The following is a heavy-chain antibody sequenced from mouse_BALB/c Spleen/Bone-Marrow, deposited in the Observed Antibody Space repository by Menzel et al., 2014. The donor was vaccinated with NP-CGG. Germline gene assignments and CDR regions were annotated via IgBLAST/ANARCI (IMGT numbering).Heavy chain of an antibody. CDR3: ARRWLPYAMDY. J-gene: IGHJ4*01. V-gene: IGHV1-14*01. D-gene: IGHD2-3*01. CDR2: INPYNDGT. CDR1: GYTFNSYI. Sequence: EVQLQQSGPELVKPGASVKMSCKASGYTFNSYIMHWVKQKPGQGLEWIGYINPYNDGTKYNEKFKGKATLTSDKSSSTAYMELSSLTSEDSAVYYCARRWLPYAMDYWGQGTSVTVSS.